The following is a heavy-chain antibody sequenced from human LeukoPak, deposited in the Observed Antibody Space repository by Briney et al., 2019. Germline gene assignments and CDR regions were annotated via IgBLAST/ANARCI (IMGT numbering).Heavy chain of an antibody. D-gene: IGHD6-13*01. CDR3: ARHSSSWEFDQ. CDR1: GFTFRNFW. CDR2: IRQDGSEK. J-gene: IGHJ4*02. Sequence: PGGSLRLSCAASGFTFRNFWMSWVRQAPGKGLEWVANIRQDGSEKYYVESAKGRFTISRGNAKNSLYLQMNSLRAEDTAAYYCARHSSSWEFDQWGQGTLVIVSS. V-gene: IGHV3-7*04.